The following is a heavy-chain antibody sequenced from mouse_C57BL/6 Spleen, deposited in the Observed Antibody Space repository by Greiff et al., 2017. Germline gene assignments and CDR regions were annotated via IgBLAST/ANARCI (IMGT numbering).Heavy chain of an antibody. CDR2: INPSSGYT. V-gene: IGHV1-7*01. D-gene: IGHD2-4*01. CDR1: GYTFTSYW. Sequence: VQLQQSGAELAKPGASVKLSCKASGYTFTSYWMHWVKQRPGQGLEWIGYINPSSGYTKYNQKFKDMATLTADKSSSTAYMQLSSLTYDDSTVYYCARRGNDYDGGDCFDYWGQGTTLTVSS. CDR3: ARRGNDYDGGDCFDY. J-gene: IGHJ2*01.